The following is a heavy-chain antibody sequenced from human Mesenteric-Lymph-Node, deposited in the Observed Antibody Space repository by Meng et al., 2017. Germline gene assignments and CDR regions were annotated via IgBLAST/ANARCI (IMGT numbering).Heavy chain of an antibody. CDR3: ARGRVVVVVGAKTVPGADY. CDR1: GYTFTNYG. CDR2: ISTYNGNT. J-gene: IGHJ4*02. Sequence: ASVKVSCKSSGYTFTNYGISWVRQAPGQGLEWMGWISTYNGNTNYAQKFQDRVTMTTDTSTSTAYMELRSLRSDDAAVYYCARGRVVVVVGAKTVPGADYWGQGTLVTSPQ. V-gene: IGHV1-18*01. D-gene: IGHD2-15*01.